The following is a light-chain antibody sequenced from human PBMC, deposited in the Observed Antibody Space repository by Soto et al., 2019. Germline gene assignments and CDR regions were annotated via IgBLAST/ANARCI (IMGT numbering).Light chain of an antibody. J-gene: IGKJ1*01. CDR2: WAS. CDR3: QQYYDNPRT. CDR1: QSVLYSSNNKNY. Sequence: DIVMTQSPDSLAVSLGERATINCKSSQSVLYSSNNKNYLAWYQQKPGQPPKLLIYWASTRQSGVPVRFSGSGSWTDFTLTISTLQAEEVAVYYCQQYYDNPRTFGQGTKVEIK. V-gene: IGKV4-1*01.